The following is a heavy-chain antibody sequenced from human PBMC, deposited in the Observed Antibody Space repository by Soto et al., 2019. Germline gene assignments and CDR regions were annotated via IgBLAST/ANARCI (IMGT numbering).Heavy chain of an antibody. D-gene: IGHD3-10*01. V-gene: IGHV1-18*01. Sequence: QVQLVQSGAEVKKPGASVKVSCKASGYTFTSYGISWVRQAPGQGLEWMGWIRAYNGNTNYAQKIQGRVTMTTDTSTRTAYMELRSLRSYDTTVYYWARVWFGGPDWFDPWGQGTLVTVSS. J-gene: IGHJ5*02. CDR3: ARVWFGGPDWFDP. CDR2: IRAYNGNT. CDR1: GYTFTSYG.